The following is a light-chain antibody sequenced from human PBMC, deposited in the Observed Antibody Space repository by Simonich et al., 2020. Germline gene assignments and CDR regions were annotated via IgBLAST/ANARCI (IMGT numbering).Light chain of an antibody. CDR2: GAS. CDR1: QSVSSN. CDR3: QQYNNWPHT. V-gene: IGKV3-15*01. Sequence: ELVMPQSPAPLSVSPGERATLSCRASQSVSSNLAWYQQNPGQAPRLLIYGASTRATGIPARFSGSGSGTEFTLTISSMQSEDFAVYYCQQYNNWPHTFGQGTKLEIK. J-gene: IGKJ2*01.